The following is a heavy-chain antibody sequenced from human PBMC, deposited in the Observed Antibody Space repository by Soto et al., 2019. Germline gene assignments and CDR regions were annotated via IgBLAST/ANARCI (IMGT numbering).Heavy chain of an antibody. Sequence: QLQLQESGPGLVKPSETLSLTYTVSGGSISSSSYYWGWIRQPPGKGLEWIGSIYYSGSTYYNPSLKSRVTISVDTSKNQFSLKLSSVTAADTAVYYCARHGGTLDNPHFDYWGQGTLVTVSS. V-gene: IGHV4-39*01. D-gene: IGHD3-16*01. J-gene: IGHJ4*02. CDR3: ARHGGTLDNPHFDY. CDR1: GGSISSSSYY. CDR2: IYYSGST.